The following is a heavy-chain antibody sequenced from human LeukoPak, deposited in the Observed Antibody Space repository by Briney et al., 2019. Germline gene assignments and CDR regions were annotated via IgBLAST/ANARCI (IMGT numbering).Heavy chain of an antibody. J-gene: IGHJ5*02. CDR1: GFTFSSYA. Sequence: GGSLRLSCAASGFTFSSYAMSWVRQAPGKGLEWVSVISGSGGSSYYADSVQGRFTISRDNFKNTLYLQMNSLRAEDTAVYYCAQDRGSYSPRPDPWGQGTLVTVSS. CDR2: ISGSGGSS. D-gene: IGHD1-26*01. CDR3: AQDRGSYSPRPDP. V-gene: IGHV3-23*01.